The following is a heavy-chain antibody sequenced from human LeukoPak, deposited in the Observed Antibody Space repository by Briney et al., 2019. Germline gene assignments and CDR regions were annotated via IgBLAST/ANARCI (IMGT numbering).Heavy chain of an antibody. CDR1: GFTFSSYW. J-gene: IGHJ3*02. V-gene: IGHV3-74*01. CDR3: ARALYGSGIDVFDT. CDR2: INSDGSST. D-gene: IGHD3-10*01. Sequence: GGSLRLSCAASGFTFSSYWMHWVRQAPGKGLVWLSRINSDGSSTSYADSVKGRFTISRDNAKNTLYLQMNSLRVEDTAVYYCARALYGSGIDVFDTWGQGTMVIVSS.